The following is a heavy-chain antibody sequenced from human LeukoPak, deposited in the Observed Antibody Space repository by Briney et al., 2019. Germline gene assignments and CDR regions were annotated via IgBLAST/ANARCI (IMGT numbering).Heavy chain of an antibody. CDR2: IYHSGST. V-gene: IGHV4-38-2*02. CDR1: GGSINSYY. Sequence: PSETLSLTCTVSGGSINSYYWSWIRQPPGKGLEWIGSIYHSGSTYYNPSLKSRVTISVDTSKNQFSLKLSSVTAADTAVYYCARGWGIAVADNIDYWGQGTLVTVSS. J-gene: IGHJ4*02. CDR3: ARGWGIAVADNIDY. D-gene: IGHD6-19*01.